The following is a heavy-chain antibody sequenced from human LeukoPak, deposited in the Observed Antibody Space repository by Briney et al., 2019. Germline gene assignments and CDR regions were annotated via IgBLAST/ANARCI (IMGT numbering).Heavy chain of an antibody. CDR2: IYHSGST. J-gene: IGHJ5*02. D-gene: IGHD2-2*01. Sequence: PSETLSLTCSVSGGSISSGGYYWSWIRQPPGKGLEWIGYIYHSGSTYYNPSLKSRVTISVDRSKNQFSLKLSSVTAADTAVYYCARGGPGDIVVVPAAPWGQGTLVTVSS. CDR1: GGSISSGGYY. V-gene: IGHV4-30-2*01. CDR3: ARGGPGDIVVVPAAP.